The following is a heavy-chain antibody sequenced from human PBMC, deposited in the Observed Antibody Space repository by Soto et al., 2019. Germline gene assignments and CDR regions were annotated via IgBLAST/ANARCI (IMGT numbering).Heavy chain of an antibody. Sequence: GASVKVSCKASGYTFTNYDINWVRQATGQGLEWMGWMNPNSGNTGYAQKFQGRVTMTRNTSISTAYMELSSLESEDTAVYFCARVRAKDLDCYSTSCYANWFDPWGQGTLVTVSS. CDR2: MNPNSGNT. D-gene: IGHD2-2*01. CDR1: GYTFTNYD. V-gene: IGHV1-8*01. J-gene: IGHJ5*02. CDR3: ARVRAKDLDCYSTSCYANWFDP.